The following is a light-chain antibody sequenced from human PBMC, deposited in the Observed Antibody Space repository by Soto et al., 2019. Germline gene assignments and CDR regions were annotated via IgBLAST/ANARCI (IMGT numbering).Light chain of an antibody. J-gene: IGKJ4*01. CDR3: HQYVSSPLT. CDR1: QSVSSSY. CDR2: GAS. V-gene: IGKV3-20*01. Sequence: EIVLTQSPGTLSLSPGERATLSCRASQSVSSSYLAWYLQKPGQAPRLLIYGASSRATGIPDRFSGSGSGTDFTLTISRLEPEDFAVYYCHQYVSSPLTFGGGTKVEIK.